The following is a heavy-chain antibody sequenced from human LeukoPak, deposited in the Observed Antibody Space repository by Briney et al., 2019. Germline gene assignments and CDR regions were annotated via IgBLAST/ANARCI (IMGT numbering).Heavy chain of an antibody. D-gene: IGHD1-26*01. CDR1: GFTFDDYA. Sequence: PGRSLRLSCATSGFTFDDYAMHWVRQAPGKGLEWVAGLSWKSHVEGYVDSVKGRFTISRDNAKNSVYLQMNSLRGDDTAVYFCAKDGSGTYGGYMDVWGKGTTVVVS. V-gene: IGHV3-9*01. CDR2: LSWKSHVE. J-gene: IGHJ6*03. CDR3: AKDGSGTYGGYMDV.